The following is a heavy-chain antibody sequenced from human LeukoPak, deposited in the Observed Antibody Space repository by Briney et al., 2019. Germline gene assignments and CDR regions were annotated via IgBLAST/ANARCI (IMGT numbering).Heavy chain of an antibody. V-gene: IGHV1-2*02. J-gene: IGHJ4*02. CDR2: INPNSGAT. Sequence: ASVKVSCKASAYSFTDFYLHWVRQAPGQGLEYMGWINPNSGATNYAQKFQGRVTMTRDTSITTAYMELSRLRSDDTAVYYCARGGSALGYWGPGTLVTVSS. D-gene: IGHD3-10*01. CDR3: ARGGSALGY. CDR1: AYSFTDFY.